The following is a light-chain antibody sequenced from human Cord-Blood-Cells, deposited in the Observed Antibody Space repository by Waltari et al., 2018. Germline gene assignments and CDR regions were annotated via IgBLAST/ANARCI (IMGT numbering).Light chain of an antibody. CDR1: ALPKKY. CDR3: LSADSSGTYPV. Sequence: SYGLTQPPSVSVSLGQMARITCSGEALPKKYSYWYQQKPGQFPVLVIYKDSERPSGIPERFSGSSSGTIVTLTISGVQAEDEADYYCLSADSSGTYPVFGGGTKLTVL. J-gene: IGLJ2*01. V-gene: IGLV3-16*01. CDR2: KDS.